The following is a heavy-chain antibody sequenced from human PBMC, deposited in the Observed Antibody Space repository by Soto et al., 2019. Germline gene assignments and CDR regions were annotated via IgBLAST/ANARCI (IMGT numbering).Heavy chain of an antibody. J-gene: IGHJ5*02. D-gene: IGHD2-15*01. Sequence: QVQLQESGPGLVKPSQTLSLTCTVSGGSISSGGYYWSWIRQHPGKGLEWIGYINYSGTTYYNPCLKSRLSMSVDKSKNQLSLRLSSMTAADTAVYYCARGTRSWTYPWGQGILVTVSS. CDR1: GGSISSGGYY. CDR3: ARGTRSWTYP. CDR2: INYSGTT. V-gene: IGHV4-31*03.